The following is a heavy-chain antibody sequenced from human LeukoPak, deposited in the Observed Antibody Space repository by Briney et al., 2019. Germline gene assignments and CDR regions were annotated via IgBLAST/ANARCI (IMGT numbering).Heavy chain of an antibody. CDR1: GGTFSSYA. J-gene: IGHJ4*02. CDR2: IIPIFGTA. V-gene: IGHV1-69*13. D-gene: IGHD5-18*01. CDR3: ARPDEDRGNSYGYNY. Sequence: SSVTVSCKASGGTFSSYAMSWLRQAPGQGLEWMGGIIPIFGTANYAQKFQGRVTITADESTSTAYMELSSLRSEDTAVYYCARPDEDRGNSYGYNYWGQGTLVTVSS.